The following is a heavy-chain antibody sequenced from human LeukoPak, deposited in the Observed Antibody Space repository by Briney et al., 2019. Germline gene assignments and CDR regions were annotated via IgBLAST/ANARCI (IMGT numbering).Heavy chain of an antibody. J-gene: IGHJ4*02. CDR1: GFTFSSYS. Sequence: RPGGSLRLSCAASGFTFSSYSMNWVRQAPGKGLEWVSSISSSSSYIYYADSVKGRFTISRDNAKNSLYLQMNSLRAEDTAVYYCARGVPYDSWSGPHYSDYWGQGTLVTVSS. CDR3: ARGVPYDSWSGPHYSDY. V-gene: IGHV3-21*01. CDR2: ISSSSSYI. D-gene: IGHD3-3*01.